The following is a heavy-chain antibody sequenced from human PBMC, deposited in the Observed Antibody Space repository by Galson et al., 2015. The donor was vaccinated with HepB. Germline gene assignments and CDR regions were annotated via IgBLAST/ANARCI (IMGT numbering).Heavy chain of an antibody. CDR3: ARHPRYCSGGSCPDWYFDL. D-gene: IGHD2-15*01. Sequence: SVKVSCKASGGTFSSYAISWVRQAPGQGLEWMGGIIPIFGTANYAQKFQGRVTITADESTSTAYMELSSLRSEDTAVYYCARHPRYCSGGSCPDWYFDLWGRGTLVTASS. J-gene: IGHJ2*01. CDR2: IIPIFGTA. CDR1: GGTFSSYA. V-gene: IGHV1-69*13.